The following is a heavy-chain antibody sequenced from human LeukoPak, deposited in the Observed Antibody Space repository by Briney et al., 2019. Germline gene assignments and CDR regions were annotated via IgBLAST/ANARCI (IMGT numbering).Heavy chain of an antibody. CDR2: IYNDGSKT. J-gene: IGHJ4*02. CDR1: GFTFSNYG. D-gene: IGHD6-19*01. CDR3: ARDFRSGWSDY. Sequence: PGGSLRLSCAASGFTFSNYGMHWVRQAPGKGLEWVAVIYNDGSKTYYADSVKGRFTVARDNSRKMVYLQMNILRAEDTAVYYCARDFRSGWSDYWGQGTLVTVSS. V-gene: IGHV3-33*01.